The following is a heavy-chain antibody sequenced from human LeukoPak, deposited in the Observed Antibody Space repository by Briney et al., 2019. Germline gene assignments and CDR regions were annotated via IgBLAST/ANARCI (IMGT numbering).Heavy chain of an antibody. CDR3: AKDGVAGGYYDSSGYYYYYFDY. CDR1: GFTFSSYA. CDR2: LSGSGGST. J-gene: IGHJ4*02. V-gene: IGHV3-23*01. D-gene: IGHD3-22*01. Sequence: PGGSLRLSCAASGFTFSSYAFNWVRQAPGKGLEWVSALSGSGGSTYYADSVKGRFTISRDNSRNTLYLQMNSLRAEDTAVYYCAKDGVAGGYYDSSGYYYYYFDYWGQGTLVTVSS.